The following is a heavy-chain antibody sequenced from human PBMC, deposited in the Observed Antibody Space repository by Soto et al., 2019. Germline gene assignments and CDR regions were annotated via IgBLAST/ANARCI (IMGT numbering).Heavy chain of an antibody. CDR2: ISGSGGST. J-gene: IGHJ4*02. CDR3: AKEFDIVVVPAAPSFDY. V-gene: IGHV3-23*01. Sequence: EVQLLESGGGLVQPGGSLRLSCAASGFTFSSYAMSWVRQAPGKGLEWVSAISGSGGSTYYADSVKGRFTISRDNSKNTLYLQMNSLRAEDTAVYYCAKEFDIVVVPAAPSFDYWGQGTLVTVSS. D-gene: IGHD2-2*01. CDR1: GFTFSSYA.